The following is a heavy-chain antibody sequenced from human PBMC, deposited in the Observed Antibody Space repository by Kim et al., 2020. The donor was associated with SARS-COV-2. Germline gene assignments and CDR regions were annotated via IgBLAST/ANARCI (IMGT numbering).Heavy chain of an antibody. Sequence: WGSLRLSCAASGFTFSSYGMHWVRQAPGKGLEWVAVISYDGSNKYYADSVKGRFTISRDNSKNTLYLQMNSLRAEDTAVYYCAKGDYSSGWSTPDYWGQGTLVTVSS. D-gene: IGHD6-19*01. V-gene: IGHV3-30*18. J-gene: IGHJ4*02. CDR1: GFTFSSYG. CDR2: ISYDGSNK. CDR3: AKGDYSSGWSTPDY.